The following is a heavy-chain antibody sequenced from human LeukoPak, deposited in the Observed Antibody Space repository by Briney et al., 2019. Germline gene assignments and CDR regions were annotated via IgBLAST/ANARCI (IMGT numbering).Heavy chain of an antibody. D-gene: IGHD6-19*01. J-gene: IGHJ4*02. V-gene: IGHV3-48*04. Sequence: LEWLSYISSSSRTISYADSLKGRFTVSRDNAKNSLDLQMNSLRVEDTAVDYCARVGTSGWTSDYWGQGTLVTVSS. CDR3: ARVGTSGWTSDY. CDR2: ISSSSRTI.